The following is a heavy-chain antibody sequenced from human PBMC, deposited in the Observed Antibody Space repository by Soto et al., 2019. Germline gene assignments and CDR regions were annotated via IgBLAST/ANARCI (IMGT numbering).Heavy chain of an antibody. CDR3: ARSVVAGKPNYYYYGMDV. CDR1: GGSISSSNW. D-gene: IGHD6-19*01. Sequence: LETLSLTCAVSGGSISSSNWWSWVRQPPGKGLEWIGEIYHSGSTNYNPSLKSRVTISVDKSKNQFSLKLSSVTAADTAVYYCARSVVAGKPNYYYYGMDVWGQGTTVTVSS. CDR2: IYHSGST. V-gene: IGHV4-4*02. J-gene: IGHJ6*02.